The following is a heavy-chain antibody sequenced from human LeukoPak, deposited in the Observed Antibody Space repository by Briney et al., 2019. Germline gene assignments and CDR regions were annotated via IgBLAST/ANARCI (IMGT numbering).Heavy chain of an antibody. Sequence: SETLSLTCAVYGGSFSNYYWSWIRQPPGKGLEWIGEINHSGSTNYNPSLKSRVTISVDTSKNQFSLKLSSVTAADTAVYYCARPLLSSSGYGYWGQGTLVTVSS. CDR3: ARPLLSSSGYGY. CDR2: INHSGST. CDR1: GGSFSNYY. V-gene: IGHV4-34*01. J-gene: IGHJ4*02. D-gene: IGHD6-6*01.